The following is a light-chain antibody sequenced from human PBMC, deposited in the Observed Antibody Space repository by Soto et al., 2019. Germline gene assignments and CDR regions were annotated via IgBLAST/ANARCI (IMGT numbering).Light chain of an antibody. Sequence: QSALTQPPSVSGAPGQRVTISCTGSSSNIGAGYDVHWYQHLPGTAPKLLIYGNSNRPSGVPDRFSGSKSGTSASLAITGLQAEDEADYYCQSYDSSLSGYVFGIGTKVTVL. CDR1: SSNIGAGYD. CDR3: QSYDSSLSGYV. J-gene: IGLJ1*01. V-gene: IGLV1-40*01. CDR2: GNS.